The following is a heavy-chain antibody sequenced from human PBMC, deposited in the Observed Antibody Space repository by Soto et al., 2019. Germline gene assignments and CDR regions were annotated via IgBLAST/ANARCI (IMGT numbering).Heavy chain of an antibody. Sequence: PSGTLWLNCAVSRGSTSNDYWLIYGRQLPRKRLQLHGELHHRWRTNDNPSIKSRVTISVDKSKNQFFLKLNSVTAADTAVYYCAYNGYYSCDYWGQG. D-gene: IGHD5-12*01. CDR3: AYNGYYSCDY. CDR1: RGSTSNDYW. J-gene: IGHJ4*02. V-gene: IGHV4-4*02. CDR2: LHHRWRT.